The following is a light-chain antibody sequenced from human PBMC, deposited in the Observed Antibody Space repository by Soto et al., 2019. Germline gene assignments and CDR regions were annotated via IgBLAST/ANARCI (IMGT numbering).Light chain of an antibody. CDR3: QQYDSAPLT. J-gene: IGKJ1*01. Sequence: DIQMTQSPSSLSASVGDTVTITCRASQGIIDYLAWYQQRPGKAPTLLIYAASTMQTGVPSRFSGSGAGTEFTLTISSLQSEDAATYYCQQYDSAPLTFGPGTKVEIK. CDR1: QGIIDY. V-gene: IGKV1-27*01. CDR2: AAS.